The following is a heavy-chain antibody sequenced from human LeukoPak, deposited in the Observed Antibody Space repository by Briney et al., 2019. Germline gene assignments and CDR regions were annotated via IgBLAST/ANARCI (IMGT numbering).Heavy chain of an antibody. Sequence: KASETLSLTCTVSGGSISSYYWSWIRQPPGKGLEWIGYISYSGSTNYNPSLKSRVTMSVDTSKNQFSLNLSSVTAADTAVYYCARARVVSAAGNWFDPWGQGTLVTVSS. CDR3: ARARVVSAAGNWFDP. CDR2: ISYSGST. J-gene: IGHJ5*02. D-gene: IGHD6-13*01. CDR1: GGSISSYY. V-gene: IGHV4-59*08.